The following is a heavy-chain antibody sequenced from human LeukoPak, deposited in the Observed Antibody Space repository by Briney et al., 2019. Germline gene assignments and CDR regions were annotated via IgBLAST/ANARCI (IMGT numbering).Heavy chain of an antibody. J-gene: IGHJ3*01. CDR1: AYSVNSGYY. V-gene: IGHV4-38-2*01. Sequence: KPSETLSLTCAVSAYSVNSGYYWVWIRQPPGKGLEWIGSIYHTGSAYYDPSLESRVTISVDTSKNQFSLNLTSVTAADTAVYYCARGLGSGTLWGQGTMVTVSS. CDR2: IYHTGSA. CDR3: ARGLGSGTL. D-gene: IGHD3-10*01.